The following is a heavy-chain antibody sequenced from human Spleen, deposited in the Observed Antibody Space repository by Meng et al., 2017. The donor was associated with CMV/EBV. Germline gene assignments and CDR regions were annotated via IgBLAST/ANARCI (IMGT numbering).Heavy chain of an antibody. J-gene: IGHJ4*02. D-gene: IGHD2-2*02. CDR1: GGSLRSSAYY. CDR3: ARGYPDY. Sequence: SLTCTVSGGSLRSSAYYWAWIRQSPGKGLEWIGSIYHTGSTNYNPSLKSRVTISVDTSKNQFSLKLSSVTAADTAVYYCARGYPDYWGQGTLVTVSS. CDR2: IYHTGST. V-gene: IGHV4-39*07.